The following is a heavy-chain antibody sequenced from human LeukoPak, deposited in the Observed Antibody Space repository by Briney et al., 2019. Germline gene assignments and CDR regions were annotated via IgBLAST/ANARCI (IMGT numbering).Heavy chain of an antibody. V-gene: IGHV1-2*02. J-gene: IGHJ6*03. CDR2: INPNSGGT. Sequence: GASVKVSCKASGYTFTGYYMHWVRQAPGQGLEWMGWINPNSGGTNYAQKFQGRVTMTRDTSISTAYMELSRLRSDDTAVYYCARDRGSSGWYGHYYYYYMDVWGKGTTVTVSS. CDR1: GYTFTGYY. D-gene: IGHD6-19*01. CDR3: ARDRGSSGWYGHYYYYYMDV.